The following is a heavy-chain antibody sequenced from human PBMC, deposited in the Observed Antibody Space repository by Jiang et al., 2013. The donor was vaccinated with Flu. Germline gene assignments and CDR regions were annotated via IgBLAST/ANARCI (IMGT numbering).Heavy chain of an antibody. CDR3: ARQRVYTTSSFSFDF. CDR2: LSYSETT. CDR1: GVSISNSYYF. D-gene: IGHD6-6*01. V-gene: IGHV4-39*07. J-gene: IGHJ4*02. Sequence: ETLSLTCTVSGVSISNSYYFWGWIRQPPGKGLEWIASLSYSETTYYNPSLKSRVTMSLDTSKNQFSLELTSVTAADTAVYYCARQRVYTTSSFSFDFWGQGTLVAVSS.